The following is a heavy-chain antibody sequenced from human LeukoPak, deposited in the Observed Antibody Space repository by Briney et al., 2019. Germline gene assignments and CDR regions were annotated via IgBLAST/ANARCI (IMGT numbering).Heavy chain of an antibody. D-gene: IGHD2-15*01. J-gene: IGHJ4*02. CDR1: GGTFSSYA. CDR3: ASAQYCSGGSCYSDYFDY. V-gene: IGHV1-69*04. CDR2: IIPILGIA. Sequence: GASVKVSCKASGGTFSSYAINWVRQAPGQGLEWMGRIIPILGIANYAQKFQGRVTITADKSTSTAYMELSSLRSEDTAVYYCASAQYCSGGSCYSDYFDYWGQGTLVTVSS.